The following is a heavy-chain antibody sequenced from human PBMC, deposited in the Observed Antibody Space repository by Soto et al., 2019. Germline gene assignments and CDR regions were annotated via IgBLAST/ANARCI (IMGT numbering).Heavy chain of an antibody. Sequence: EVQLLESGGGLVQPGGSLRLSCAASGFTFSSYAMSWVRQAPGEGLEWVSAISGSGGSTYYADSVKGRFTMSRDNSKNTLYLQMNSLRAEDTAVYYCAPHLWFGELYYWGQGTLVTVSS. CDR2: ISGSGGST. J-gene: IGHJ4*02. CDR3: APHLWFGELYY. V-gene: IGHV3-23*01. CDR1: GFTFSSYA. D-gene: IGHD3-10*01.